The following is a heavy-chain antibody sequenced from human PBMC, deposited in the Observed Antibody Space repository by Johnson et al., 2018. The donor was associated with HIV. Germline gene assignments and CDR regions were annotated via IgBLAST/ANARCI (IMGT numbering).Heavy chain of an antibody. D-gene: IGHD4-11*01. CDR1: GFTFSTYG. J-gene: IGHJ3*02. Sequence: VQLVESGGGVVQPGRSLRLSCAASGFTFSTYGMHWVRQAPGRGLEWVSAISGIGGSTYYADPVKGRFTISRDNSKNTLYMQMNSLRAEDTAVYYCAKDQNSHRAFDIWGQGTMVTVSS. V-gene: IGHV3-23*04. CDR3: AKDQNSHRAFDI. CDR2: ISGIGGST.